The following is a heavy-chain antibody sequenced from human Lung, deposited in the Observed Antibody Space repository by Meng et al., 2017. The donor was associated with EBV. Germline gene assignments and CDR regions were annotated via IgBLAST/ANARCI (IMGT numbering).Heavy chain of an antibody. CDR3: ARDGDYIPFEN. V-gene: IGHV3-53*01. CDR1: GFTVSTNY. D-gene: IGHD4-17*01. CDR2: IYSGGST. J-gene: IGHJ4*02. Sequence: EVQRVESGGGLIQPGGSLGLSCEASGFTVSTNYMTWVRQAPGKGLEWLSVIYSGGSTQYAESVKGRFTISKDNSKNTLYLQMNNLRAEDTAVYYCARDGDYIPFENWGQGTLVTVSS.